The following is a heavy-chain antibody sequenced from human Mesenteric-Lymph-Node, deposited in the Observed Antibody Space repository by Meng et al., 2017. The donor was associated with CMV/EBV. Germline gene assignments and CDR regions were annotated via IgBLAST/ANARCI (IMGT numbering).Heavy chain of an antibody. D-gene: IGHD6-6*01. J-gene: IGHJ4*02. V-gene: IGHV3-30-3*01. CDR1: GFTFSSYA. Sequence: GGSLRLSCAASGFTFSSYAMHWVRQAPGKGLEWVAVISYDGSNKYYADSVKGRFTISRDNSKNTLYLQMNSLRAEDTAVYYCASPGIAARPEGDYWGQGTLVTVSS. CDR3: ASPGIAARPEGDY. CDR2: ISYDGSNK.